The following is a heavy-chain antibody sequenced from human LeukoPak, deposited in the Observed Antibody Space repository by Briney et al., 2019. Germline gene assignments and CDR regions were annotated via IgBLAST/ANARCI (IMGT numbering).Heavy chain of an antibody. Sequence: GGSLRLSCAASGFTVSSNYMSWVRQAPGKGLEWVSVIYSGGSTYYADSVKGRCTISRDNSKNTLYLQMNSLRAEDTAVYYCARDLDCSGGSCYSYWGQGTLVTVSS. J-gene: IGHJ4*02. V-gene: IGHV3-66*02. CDR1: GFTVSSNY. CDR3: ARDLDCSGGSCYSY. D-gene: IGHD2-15*01. CDR2: IYSGGST.